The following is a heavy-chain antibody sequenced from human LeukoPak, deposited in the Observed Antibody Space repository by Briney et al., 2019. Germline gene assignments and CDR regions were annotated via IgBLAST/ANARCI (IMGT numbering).Heavy chain of an antibody. Sequence: PGGSLRLSCAASGFTFSSYSMNWVRQAPGKGLEWVSSISSSSSYIYYADSVKGRFTISRDNAKNSLYLQMNSLRAEDTAVYYCASGGGVDQEDYWGQGTLVTVSS. V-gene: IGHV3-21*01. CDR3: ASGGGVDQEDY. D-gene: IGHD3-10*01. CDR1: GFTFSSYS. CDR2: ISSSSSYI. J-gene: IGHJ4*02.